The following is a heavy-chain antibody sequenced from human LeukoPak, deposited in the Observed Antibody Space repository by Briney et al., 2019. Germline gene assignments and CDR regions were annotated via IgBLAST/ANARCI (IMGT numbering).Heavy chain of an antibody. J-gene: IGHJ6*03. CDR1: GGSISSYY. V-gene: IGHV4-59*01. CDR3: ACGSGSKAYYYYYMDV. CDR2: IYYSGST. D-gene: IGHD3-10*01. Sequence: PSETLSLTCTVSGGSISSYYWSRIRQPPGKGLEWIGYIYYSGSTNYNPSLKSRVTISVDTSKNQFSLKLSSVTAADTAVYYCACGSGSKAYYYYYMDVWGKGTTVTISS.